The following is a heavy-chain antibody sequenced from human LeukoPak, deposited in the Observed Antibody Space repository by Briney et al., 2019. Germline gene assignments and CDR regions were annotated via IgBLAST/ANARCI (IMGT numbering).Heavy chain of an antibody. Sequence: GGSLRLSCAASGFTFSSYSMNWVRQAPGKGLEWVSSISSSSSYIYYADSVKGRFTNSRDNAKNSLYLQMNSLRAEDTAVYYCARDRKEWNYDGAPYYFDYWGQGTLVTVSS. CDR2: ISSSSSYI. D-gene: IGHD1-7*01. CDR1: GFTFSSYS. V-gene: IGHV3-21*03. CDR3: ARDRKEWNYDGAPYYFDY. J-gene: IGHJ4*02.